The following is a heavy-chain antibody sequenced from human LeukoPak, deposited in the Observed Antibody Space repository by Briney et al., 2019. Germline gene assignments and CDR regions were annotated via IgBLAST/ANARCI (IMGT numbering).Heavy chain of an antibody. CDR1: GVAFRNAR. Sequence: GGSLRLSCTVSGVAFRNARMSWVRQAPGKGLEWVGLSKSEIDGGTADYAAPVKGRFTISRDDSKNTLYLHMNSLKPEDTAVYYRATDLFYYDNITTSSFGYWGQGTLVPVSS. D-gene: IGHD3-22*01. CDR3: ATDLFYYDNITTSSFGY. V-gene: IGHV3-15*01. CDR2: SKSEIDGGTA. J-gene: IGHJ4*02.